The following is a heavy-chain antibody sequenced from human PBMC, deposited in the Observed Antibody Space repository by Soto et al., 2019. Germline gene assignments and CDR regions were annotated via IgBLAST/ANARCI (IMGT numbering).Heavy chain of an antibody. D-gene: IGHD3-22*01. CDR1: GFTFSSYA. V-gene: IGHV3-23*01. CDR2: ISGSGGST. CDR3: AKGPHRGYYDSSGYYSAPPFDY. Sequence: GGSLRLSCAASGFTFSSYAMSWVRQAPGKGLEWVSAISGSGGSTYYADSVKGRFTISRDNSKNTLYLQMNSLRAEDTAVYYCAKGPHRGYYDSSGYYSAPPFDYWGQGTLVTVSS. J-gene: IGHJ4*02.